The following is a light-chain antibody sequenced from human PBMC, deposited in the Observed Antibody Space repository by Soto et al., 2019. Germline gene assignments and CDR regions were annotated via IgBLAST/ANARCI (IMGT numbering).Light chain of an antibody. CDR3: QQYNNWPRAT. J-gene: IGKJ4*01. CDR2: RTS. Sequence: EIVMTQSPATLSVSPGERATLSCRASQSISSNLAWYQQKPGQAPRLLMFRTSSRATGFPARFSGSGSGTEFNLTISSLQSEDLGVYYCQQYNNWPRATCGGGTKVEIK. CDR1: QSISSN. V-gene: IGKV3-15*01.